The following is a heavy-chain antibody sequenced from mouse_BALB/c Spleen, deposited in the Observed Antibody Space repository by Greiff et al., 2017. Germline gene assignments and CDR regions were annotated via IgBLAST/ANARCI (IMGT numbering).Heavy chain of an antibody. CDR2: IYPGDGDT. V-gene: IGHV1-80*01. Sequence: QVQLQQSGAELVRPGSSVKISCKASGYAFSSYWMNWVKQRPGQGLEWIGQIYPGDGDTNYNGKFKGKATLTADKSSSTAYMQLSSLTSEDSAVYFCAGYTTVVAAGGYWGQGTAVTVSA. J-gene: IGHJ2*01. CDR3: AGYTTVVAAGGY. CDR1: GYAFSSYW. D-gene: IGHD1-1*01.